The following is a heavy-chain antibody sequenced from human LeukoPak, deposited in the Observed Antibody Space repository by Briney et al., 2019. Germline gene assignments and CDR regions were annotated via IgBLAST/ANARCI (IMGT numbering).Heavy chain of an antibody. CDR3: ARDPLRSGYFSWFDP. D-gene: IGHD3-3*01. CDR1: GGSISSGDYY. J-gene: IGHJ5*02. CDR2: IYYSGST. Sequence: PSQTLSLTCTVSGGSISSGDYYWSWIRQPPGKGLEWIGYIYYSGSTYYNPSLKSRVTISVDTSKNQFSLKLSSVTAADTAVYYCARDPLRSGYFSWFDPWGQGTLVTVSS. V-gene: IGHV4-30-4*01.